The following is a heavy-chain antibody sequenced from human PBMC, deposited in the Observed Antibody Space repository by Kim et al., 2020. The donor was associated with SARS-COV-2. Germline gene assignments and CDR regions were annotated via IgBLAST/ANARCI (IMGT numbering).Heavy chain of an antibody. CDR3: TRLLTDSGNYFRLDS. V-gene: IGHV4-4*02. D-gene: IGHD1-26*01. CDR1: GGSISNISW. Sequence: SETLSLTCAVSGGSISNISWWSWVRQPPGKGLEWIGEIHHRGNTNYNPTLKSRVTMSVDKSKNQFSLRLSSVTAADTAVYYCTRLLTDSGNYFRLDSWG. J-gene: IGHJ5*01. CDR2: IHHRGNT.